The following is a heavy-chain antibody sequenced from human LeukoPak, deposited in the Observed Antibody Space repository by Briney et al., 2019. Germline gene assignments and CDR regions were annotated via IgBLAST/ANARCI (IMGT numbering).Heavy chain of an antibody. CDR3: ARALSALLGQHDAFDI. V-gene: IGHV3-9*01. CDR1: GFTFDDYA. CDR2: ISWNSGSI. J-gene: IGHJ3*02. D-gene: IGHD2-15*01. Sequence: AGGSLRLSCAASGFTFDDYAMHWVRQAPGKGLEWVSGISWNSGSIGYADSVKGRFTISRDNAKNSLYLQMNSLRVEDTALYYCARALSALLGQHDAFDIWGQGTMVTVSS.